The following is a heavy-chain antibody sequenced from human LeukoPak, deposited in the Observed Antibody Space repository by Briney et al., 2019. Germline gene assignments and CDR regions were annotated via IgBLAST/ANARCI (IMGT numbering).Heavy chain of an antibody. CDR2: IYTSGST. D-gene: IGHD6-6*01. J-gene: IGHJ5*02. CDR1: GGSISSYY. Sequence: SETLSLTCIVSGGSISSYYWSWIRQPPGKGLKRIGYIYTSGSTNYNPSLKSRVTISVDTSKNQFSLKLSSVTAADTAVYYCARVGSIAARNNWFDPWGQGTLVTVSS. CDR3: ARVGSIAARNNWFDP. V-gene: IGHV4-4*09.